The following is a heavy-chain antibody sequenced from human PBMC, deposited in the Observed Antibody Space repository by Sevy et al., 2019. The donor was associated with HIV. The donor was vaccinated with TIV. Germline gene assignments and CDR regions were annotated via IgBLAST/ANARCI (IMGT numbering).Heavy chain of an antibody. Sequence: GGSLRLSCAASGFTFSSHGMHWVRRAPGKGLEWVGLISFDGKKRYYPDSVKGRFTISRDNSKNTLYLKMNGLRAEDTAVYYCAKGEGYCSGGSCNPGVSWGQGTLVTVSS. CDR2: ISFDGKKR. CDR1: GFTFSSHG. J-gene: IGHJ5*02. V-gene: IGHV3-30*18. CDR3: AKGEGYCSGGSCNPGVS. D-gene: IGHD2-15*01.